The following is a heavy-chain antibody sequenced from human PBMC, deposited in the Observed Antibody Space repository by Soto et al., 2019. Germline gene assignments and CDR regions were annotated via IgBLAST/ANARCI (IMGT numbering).Heavy chain of an antibody. Sequence: QVQVVESGGGVVQPGRSLRLSCAASGFTFSTYGMHWVRQAPGKGLEWVAVIWDDGSNEYYADSVKGRLTISRDNSKNTLFLQMNSVRADDTAVYYCAREGTRRDGRTNWLDHWGQGTLVAVSS. V-gene: IGHV3-33*01. CDR1: GFTFSTYG. J-gene: IGHJ4*02. CDR2: IWDDGSNE. CDR3: AREGTRRDGRTNWLDH. D-gene: IGHD1-1*01.